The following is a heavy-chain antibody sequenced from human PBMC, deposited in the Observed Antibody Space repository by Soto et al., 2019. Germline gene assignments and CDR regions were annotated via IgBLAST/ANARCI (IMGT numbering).Heavy chain of an antibody. CDR1: GFTFSSYW. CDR3: VRTSLGVAAATREDY. V-gene: IGHV3-74*01. CDR2: INSDGSST. D-gene: IGHD2-15*01. J-gene: IGHJ4*02. Sequence: EVQLVESGGGLVQPGGSLRLSCAASGFTFSSYWMHWVRQAPGKGLVWVSRINSDGSSTSYADSVKGRFTISRDNAKNTLYLEMERLRAEDTAVYYWVRTSLGVAAATREDYWGQGTLVTVSS.